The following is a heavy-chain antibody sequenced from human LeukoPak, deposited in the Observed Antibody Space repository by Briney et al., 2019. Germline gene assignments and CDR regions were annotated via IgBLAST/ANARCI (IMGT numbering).Heavy chain of an antibody. CDR2: IYATGST. D-gene: IGHD1-26*01. CDR1: GDFIRSYW. J-gene: IGHJ4*02. V-gene: IGHV4-4*07. CDR3: ARQGYTASYYFLDF. Sequence: PSETLSLTCDVSGDFIRSYWWSWVRQPAGKGLEWIGRIYATGSTKFNPSLKSRLTMSMDTSTNQLPLKLSLKLTSVTAADTAVYFCARQGYTASYYFLDFWSQGTLVTVSP.